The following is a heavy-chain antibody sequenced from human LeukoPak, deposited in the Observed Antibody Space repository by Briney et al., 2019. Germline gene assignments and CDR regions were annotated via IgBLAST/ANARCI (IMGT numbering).Heavy chain of an antibody. CDR1: GFTFSSYA. D-gene: IGHD3-22*01. CDR2: ISGSGGST. CDR3: AKNGYYDSGAYYDY. Sequence: QPGGSLRLSCAASGFTFSSYAMGWVRQAPGKGLEWVSAISGSGGSTYYADSVKGRFTISRDNSKNTLYLQMNSLRAEDTAVYYCAKNGYYDSGAYYDYWGQGALVTVSS. J-gene: IGHJ4*02. V-gene: IGHV3-23*01.